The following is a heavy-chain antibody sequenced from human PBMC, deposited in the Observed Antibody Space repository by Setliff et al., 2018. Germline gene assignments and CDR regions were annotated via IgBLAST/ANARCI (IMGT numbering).Heavy chain of an antibody. CDR3: ARGITPTTRPGYYYMDV. Sequence: SETLSLTCTVSGGSISSGNYFWGWIRQPPGKGLEWIVSVPKGGTPKYNGSLESRVTIFVDTSKNQFSLRLTSVTAADTAIYYCARGITPTTRPGYYYMDVWGKGTTVTVSS. CDR2: VPKGGTP. CDR1: GGSISSGNYF. D-gene: IGHD3-16*01. J-gene: IGHJ6*03. V-gene: IGHV4-39*01.